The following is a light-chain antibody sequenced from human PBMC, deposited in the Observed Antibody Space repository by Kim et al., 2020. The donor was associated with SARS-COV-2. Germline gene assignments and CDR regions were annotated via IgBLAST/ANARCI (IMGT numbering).Light chain of an antibody. CDR2: DVS. Sequence: SVLTQPASVSGSPGQSITISCIGTSSDVGSHNYVSWYQQHPGKAPKLMIYDVSKRPSGVSNRFSGSKSGNTASLTISGLQAEDEADYYCSSYTSSSTFVFGTGTKVTVL. CDR1: SSDVGSHNY. V-gene: IGLV2-14*01. J-gene: IGLJ1*01. CDR3: SSYTSSSTFV.